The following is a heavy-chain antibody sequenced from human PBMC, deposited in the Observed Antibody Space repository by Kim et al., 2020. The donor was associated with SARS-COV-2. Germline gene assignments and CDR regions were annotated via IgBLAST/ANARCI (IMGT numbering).Heavy chain of an antibody. V-gene: IGHV3-11*01. Sequence: ADSVKGRFTISRDNAKNSLYLQMNSLRAEDTAVYYCARGVQWLANDAFDIWGQGTMVTVSS. D-gene: IGHD6-19*01. J-gene: IGHJ3*02. CDR3: ARGVQWLANDAFDI.